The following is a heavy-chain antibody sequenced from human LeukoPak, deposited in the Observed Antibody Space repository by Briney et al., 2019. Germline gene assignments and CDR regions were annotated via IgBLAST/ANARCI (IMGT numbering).Heavy chain of an antibody. J-gene: IGHJ1*01. Sequence: GGSLRLSCAASGFTFSSYAMSWVRQAPGKGLEWVSALSGSGGSTYYADSVKGRFTISRDNSKNTLYLQMISLRAEDTAVYDCAKDQGGYLTSEYFQHWGQGTLVTVSS. CDR2: LSGSGGST. CDR1: GFTFSSYA. D-gene: IGHD5-12*01. V-gene: IGHV3-23*01. CDR3: AKDQGGYLTSEYFQH.